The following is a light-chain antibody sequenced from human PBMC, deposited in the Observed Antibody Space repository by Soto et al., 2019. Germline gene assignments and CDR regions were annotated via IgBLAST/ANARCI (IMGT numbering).Light chain of an antibody. Sequence: EIVMTQSPATLSVSPGERATLSCRASQSVSTTLAWYQQKPGQAPRLLMYGASTRSTGIPARFSGSGSGTEFTLTISSLQSEDFAVYYCQQYHNWPPYTFGRGTKLEIK. CDR1: QSVSTT. CDR2: GAS. J-gene: IGKJ2*01. CDR3: QQYHNWPPYT. V-gene: IGKV3-15*01.